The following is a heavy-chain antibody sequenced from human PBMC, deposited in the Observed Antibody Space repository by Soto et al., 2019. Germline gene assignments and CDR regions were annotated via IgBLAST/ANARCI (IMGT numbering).Heavy chain of an antibody. CDR1: GFSLTTSGVS. CDR2: IYWNDDK. D-gene: IGHD6-25*01. CDR3: ASRVGYSRSFDY. J-gene: IGHJ4*02. Sequence: QITLKESGPTLVKPTQTLTLTCTFSGFSLTTSGVSVGWIRQPPGKALEWVAFIYWNDDKRYSPSLKSRLTIPKDTSKKQVALTMTYMDPVDPATYYCASRVGYSRSFDYWAQGTLVTVSS. V-gene: IGHV2-5*01.